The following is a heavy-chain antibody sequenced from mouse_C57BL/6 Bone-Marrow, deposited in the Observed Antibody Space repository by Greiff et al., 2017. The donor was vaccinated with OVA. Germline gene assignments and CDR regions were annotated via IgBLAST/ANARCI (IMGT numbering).Heavy chain of an antibody. V-gene: IGHV1-59*01. Sequence: QVQLQQPGAELVRPGTSVKLSCKASGYTFTSYWMHWVKQRPGQGLEWIGVIDPSDSYTNYNQKFKGKATLTVDTSSSTAYMQLSSLTSEDSAVYYCAREGFPITTVVADYWGLGTTLTVSS. CDR1: GYTFTSYW. CDR2: IDPSDSYT. J-gene: IGHJ2*01. CDR3: AREGFPITTVVADY. D-gene: IGHD1-1*01.